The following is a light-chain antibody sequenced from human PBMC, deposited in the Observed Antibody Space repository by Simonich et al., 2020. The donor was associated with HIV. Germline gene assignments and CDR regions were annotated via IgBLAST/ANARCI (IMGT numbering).Light chain of an antibody. CDR2: DAS. CDR1: QGIASS. J-gene: IGKJ1*01. V-gene: IGKV1-13*02. CDR3: QQFNTFPWT. Sequence: GDRVTITCRASQGIASSLAWYQQNPGKPPKLLIYDASSLESGVPSRFSGSGSGTDFTLTISSLQPEEFATYYCQQFNTFPWTFGQGTKVEIK.